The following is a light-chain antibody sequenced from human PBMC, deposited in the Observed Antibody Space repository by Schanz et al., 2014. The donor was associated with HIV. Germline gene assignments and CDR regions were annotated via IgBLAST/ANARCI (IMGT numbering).Light chain of an antibody. J-gene: IGLJ2*01. CDR3: CSYTGSGTLV. CDR2: EIS. V-gene: IGLV2-23*02. CDR1: SSDVGRYNL. Sequence: QSALTQPASVSGSPGQSITISCTGNSSDVGRYNLVSWYQQYPGKAPKLMIYEISKWPSGVSNRFSGSKSGNTASLTISGLQAEDEADYYCCSYTGSGTLVFGGGTKLTVL.